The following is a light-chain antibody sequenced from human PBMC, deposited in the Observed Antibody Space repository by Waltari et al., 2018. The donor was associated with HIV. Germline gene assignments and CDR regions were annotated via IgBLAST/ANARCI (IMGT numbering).Light chain of an antibody. J-gene: IGLJ3*02. V-gene: IGLV1-44*01. CDR3: AAWDDSLNGSYWV. Sequence: QSVLTQPPSASGTPGQSVTISCSGSSSNIGSNTETWYQQLPGTAPKLLIYSNKPAPSWVPDRCSGSKSGTSASLAISGLQSEDEADYYCAAWDDSLNGSYWVFGGGTKLTVL. CDR1: SSNIGSNT. CDR2: SNK.